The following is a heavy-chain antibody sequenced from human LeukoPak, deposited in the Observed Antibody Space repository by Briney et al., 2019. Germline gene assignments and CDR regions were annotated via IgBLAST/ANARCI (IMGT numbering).Heavy chain of an antibody. V-gene: IGHV4-30-2*01. J-gene: IGHJ6*04. Sequence: SQTLSLTCAVSGGSISSGGYSWSWIRQPPGKGLEWIGYIYHSGSTYYNPSLKSRVTISVDTSKNQFSLKLSSVTAADTAVYYCARVDVTMVRGVADYYYYYGMDVWGKGTTVTVSS. CDR2: IYHSGST. CDR1: GGSISSGGYS. D-gene: IGHD3-10*01. CDR3: ARVDVTMVRGVADYYYYYGMDV.